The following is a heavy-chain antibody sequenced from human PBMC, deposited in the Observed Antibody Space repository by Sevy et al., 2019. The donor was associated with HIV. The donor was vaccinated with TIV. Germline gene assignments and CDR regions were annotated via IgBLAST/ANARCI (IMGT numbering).Heavy chain of an antibody. CDR3: AKDYARRFSTSSGDFDY. J-gene: IGHJ4*02. D-gene: IGHD6-6*01. Sequence: GGSLRLSCAASGFSFSDYGMHWVRQAPGKGLEWVTLIRYDGSNKYYADSVKGRFIISRDNSKNTLYLQMNSLRAEDTAVYYCAKDYARRFSTSSGDFDYWGQGTLVTVSS. V-gene: IGHV3-30*02. CDR2: IRYDGSNK. CDR1: GFSFSDYG.